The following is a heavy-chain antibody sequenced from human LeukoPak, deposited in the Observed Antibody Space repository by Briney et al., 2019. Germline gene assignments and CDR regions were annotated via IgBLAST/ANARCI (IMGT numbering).Heavy chain of an antibody. Sequence: GGSLRLSCAAAGLSLSSHYMSWVRQAPGKGLEWVSAIHSVGSTEYADAVKGRFTNSRDNPKNRVELQVNSLRAEDTAVYYCASSRIFGNAMDVWGQGTTVTVSS. CDR1: GLSLSSHY. CDR2: IHSVGST. CDR3: ASSRIFGNAMDV. D-gene: IGHD3-3*01. V-gene: IGHV3-53*01. J-gene: IGHJ6*02.